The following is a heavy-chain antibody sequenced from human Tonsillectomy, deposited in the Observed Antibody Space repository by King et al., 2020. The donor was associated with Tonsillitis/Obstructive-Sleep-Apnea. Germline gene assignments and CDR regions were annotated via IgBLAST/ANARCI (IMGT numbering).Heavy chain of an antibody. V-gene: IGHV4-59*01. CDR2: IYYSGST. D-gene: IGHD3-22*01. Sequence: VQLQESGPGLVKPSETLSLTCTVSGGSISSYYWNWIRQPPGKGLEWIGYIYYSGSTNYNPSLKSRVTISLDTSKKQFSLKLSSVTAADTAVYYCARVYYYDSIFFDYWGQGTLVTVSS. CDR1: GGSISSYY. J-gene: IGHJ4*02. CDR3: ARVYYYDSIFFDY.